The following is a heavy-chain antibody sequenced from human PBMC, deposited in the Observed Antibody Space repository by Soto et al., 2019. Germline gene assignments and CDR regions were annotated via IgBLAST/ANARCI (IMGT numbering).Heavy chain of an antibody. CDR2: ISSNSAYI. CDR1: GFTFRSFT. J-gene: IGHJ5*02. Sequence: EVHLVESGGGPVKPGGSLRLSCAASGFTFRSFTMNWVRQAPGKGLEWVSTISSNSAYIYYTDALRGRFTISRDNAKNSLHLQMNSLRAEDTAVYYCTRDASRDSSARGWFDPWGPGTLVTVSS. D-gene: IGHD6-13*01. CDR3: TRDASRDSSARGWFDP. V-gene: IGHV3-21*01.